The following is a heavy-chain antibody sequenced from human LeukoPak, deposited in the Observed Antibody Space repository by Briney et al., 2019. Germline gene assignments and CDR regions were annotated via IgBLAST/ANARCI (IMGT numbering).Heavy chain of an antibody. CDR1: GGSISSYY. V-gene: IGHV4-4*07. CDR3: AIDRGDYGVPDY. CDR2: IYTTGST. D-gene: IGHD4-17*01. J-gene: IGHJ4*02. Sequence: SETLSLTCTVSGGSISSYYWSWIRQPAGKGLEWIGRIYTTGSTNYNPSLKSRVTISVDTSKNQFSLKLSSVTAADTAVYYCAIDRGDYGVPDYWGRGTLVTVSS.